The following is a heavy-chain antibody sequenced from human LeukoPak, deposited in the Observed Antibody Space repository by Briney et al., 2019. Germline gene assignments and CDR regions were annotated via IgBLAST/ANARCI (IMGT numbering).Heavy chain of an antibody. CDR2: ISGSGDST. V-gene: IGHV3-23*01. CDR1: GDSISTFY. J-gene: IGHJ4*02. CDR3: AKDRLLNCRGDCYIFDY. D-gene: IGHD2-21*02. Sequence: ETLSLTCTVSGDSISTFYWNWVRQTPGKGLEWVSSISGSGDSTFYADSVKGRFSISRDNSKNTLYLQVNGLRTEDTAVYYCAKDRLLNCRGDCYIFDYWGQGTVVTVSS.